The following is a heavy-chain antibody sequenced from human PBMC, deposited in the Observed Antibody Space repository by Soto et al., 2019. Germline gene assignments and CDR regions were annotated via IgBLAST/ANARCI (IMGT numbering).Heavy chain of an antibody. V-gene: IGHV1-18*04. Sequence: QVQLVQYGAEVKKPGASVKVSCKASGYTFNMYGITWVRQAPGQGLEWMGWISAYNGNTNYAQKLQGRVTMTTDTSTSTAYMELRSLRSDDTAVYYCARQEGVVPRTIPEFDPWGQGTLVTVSS. D-gene: IGHD2-2*02. CDR3: ARQEGVVPRTIPEFDP. J-gene: IGHJ5*02. CDR1: GYTFNMYG. CDR2: ISAYNGNT.